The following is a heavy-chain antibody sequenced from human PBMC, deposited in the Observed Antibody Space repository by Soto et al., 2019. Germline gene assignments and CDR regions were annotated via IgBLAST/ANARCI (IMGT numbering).Heavy chain of an antibody. Sequence: ASVKVSCKASGYSFTSYGISWVRQAPGQGLEWMGWISAYNGNKKYAQKLQGRVTMTTDTSTSTAYMELRSLRSDDTAVYYCAKARWTMLTPSYFDLWGQGTPVTVSS. CDR3: AKARWTMLTPSYFDL. CDR2: ISAYNGNK. D-gene: IGHD2-15*01. CDR1: GYSFTSYG. J-gene: IGHJ4*02. V-gene: IGHV1-18*01.